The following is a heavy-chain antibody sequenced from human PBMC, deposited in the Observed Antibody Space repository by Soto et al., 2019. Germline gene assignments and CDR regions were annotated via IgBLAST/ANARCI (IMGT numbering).Heavy chain of an antibody. V-gene: IGHV3-74*01. Sequence: GVSLRLSCAASGFIFKMYWMHWVRQSPGKGLVWISRIYNDGTYSDYADSVRGRFTISRDNVNDTLYLQMNNLRAEDSGLYYCIRGPRPISTSTFAYWGQ. CDR2: IYNDGTYS. J-gene: IGHJ4*02. D-gene: IGHD2-2*01. CDR3: IRGPRPISTSTFAY. CDR1: GFIFKMYW.